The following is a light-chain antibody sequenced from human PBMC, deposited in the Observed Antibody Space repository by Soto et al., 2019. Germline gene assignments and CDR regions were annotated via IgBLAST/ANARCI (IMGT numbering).Light chain of an antibody. CDR2: NDG. V-gene: IGLV3-21*04. J-gene: IGLJ2*01. CDR1: NIGGKS. CDR3: QVWGSNADPYVV. Sequence: SYELTQPPSVSVAPGETATITCGGDNIGGKSVHWYQRKPGQAPLLIIYNDGDRPSGIPERFSGSNSGNTATLTVSRVEAGDEDDYYCQVWGSNADPYVVFGGGTKLTVL.